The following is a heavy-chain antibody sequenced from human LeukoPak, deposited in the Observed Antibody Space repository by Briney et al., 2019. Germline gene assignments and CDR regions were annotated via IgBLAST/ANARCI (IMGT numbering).Heavy chain of an antibody. CDR1: GGSISGYY. Sequence: SETLSLTCTVSGGSISGYYWSWIRQPPGKGLEWIWYIYYSGITNYNPSLKSRVTISLDTSKSQFSLKLASVTAADTAVYYCARHGYCGAECYTYFNSWGQGTLVSVSS. J-gene: IGHJ4*02. V-gene: IGHV4-59*08. CDR2: IYYSGIT. CDR3: ARHGYCGAECYTYFNS. D-gene: IGHD2-21*01.